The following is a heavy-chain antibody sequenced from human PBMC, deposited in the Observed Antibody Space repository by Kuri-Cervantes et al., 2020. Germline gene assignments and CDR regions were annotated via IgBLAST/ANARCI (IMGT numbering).Heavy chain of an antibody. D-gene: IGHD3-22*01. CDR1: GYTFTSYD. J-gene: IGHJ3*02. CDR3: ARDRDTYYYDSSGYPDAFDI. CDR2: MNPNSGNT. Sequence: ASVKVSCKASGYTFTSYDINWVRQATGQGLEWMGWMNPNSGNTGYAQKFQGRVTMTTDTSTSTAYMELRSLRSDDTAVYYCARDRDTYYYDSSGYPDAFDIWGQGTMVTVSS. V-gene: IGHV1-8*01.